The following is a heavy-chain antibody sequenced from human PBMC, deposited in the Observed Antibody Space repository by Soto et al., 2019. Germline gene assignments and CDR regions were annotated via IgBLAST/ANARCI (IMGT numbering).Heavy chain of an antibody. Sequence: SETLSLTCAVYGGSFSGYYWSWIRQPPGKGLEWIGEINHSGSTNYNPSLKSRVTISVDTSKNQFSLKLSSVTTAGTAVYYCARGPSLYYYGSGSLLGDYYGMDVWGQGTTVTVSS. D-gene: IGHD3-10*01. J-gene: IGHJ6*02. CDR3: ARGPSLYYYGSGSLLGDYYGMDV. CDR1: GGSFSGYY. V-gene: IGHV4-34*01. CDR2: INHSGST.